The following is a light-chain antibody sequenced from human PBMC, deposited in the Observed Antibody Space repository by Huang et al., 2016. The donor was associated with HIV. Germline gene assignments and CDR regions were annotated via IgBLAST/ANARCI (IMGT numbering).Light chain of an antibody. Sequence: EIVMTQSPAPLSVSPGERATVSCRASQPVSSSLAWYQQKPGQSPRLLIYGASTRATGIPARFSGSGSGTEFTLTISSLQSEDFAVYYCQQYNNWPLTFGPGTKVDIK. V-gene: IGKV3-15*01. CDR1: QPVSSS. CDR2: GAS. CDR3: QQYNNWPLT. J-gene: IGKJ3*01.